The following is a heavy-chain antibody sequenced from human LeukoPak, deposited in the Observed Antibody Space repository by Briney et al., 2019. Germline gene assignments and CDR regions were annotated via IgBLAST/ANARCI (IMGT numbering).Heavy chain of an antibody. CDR2: TVGGGDGT. Sequence: GGSLRLSCAASGFTFSSTSMSWVRQAPGKGLEWVAVTVGGGDGTYYADSVKGRFTISRDNSNNTLYLQMNSLRAEDTAVYYCAKVLGRPRNNWFDPWGQGTLVTVSS. J-gene: IGHJ5*02. V-gene: IGHV3-23*01. D-gene: IGHD3-16*01. CDR1: GFTFSSTS. CDR3: AKVLGRPRNNWFDP.